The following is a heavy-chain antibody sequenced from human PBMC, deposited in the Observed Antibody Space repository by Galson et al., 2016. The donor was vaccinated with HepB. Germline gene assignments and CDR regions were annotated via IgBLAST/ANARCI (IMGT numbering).Heavy chain of an antibody. CDR2: ISHSWTT. V-gene: IGHV4-4*02. D-gene: IGHD5-18*01. CDR1: GDSFSSPNW. CDR3: AREGWSDTHGYDY. Sequence: SETLSLTCAVSGDSFSSPNWWTWVRQPPGKGLEWIGEISHSWTTNYNPSLKSRVTISLDKSRNQFSLKLTSVTVADTAVYYCAREGWSDTHGYDYWGRGTLVTVSS. J-gene: IGHJ4*02.